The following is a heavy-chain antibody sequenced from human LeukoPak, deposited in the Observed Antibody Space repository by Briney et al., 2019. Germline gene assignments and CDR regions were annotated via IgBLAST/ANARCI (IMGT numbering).Heavy chain of an antibody. Sequence: GASVKVSCTTSGYTFTNYGVTWVRQAPGQGLEWMGWISTYNGFTNYAEKFQGRVTMTKDTSTTTVYMELRSLRSDDTAVYYRARDRQSDYWGQGTLVTVSS. V-gene: IGHV1-18*04. J-gene: IGHJ4*02. CDR3: ARDRQSDY. CDR2: ISTYNGFT. CDR1: GYTFTNYG.